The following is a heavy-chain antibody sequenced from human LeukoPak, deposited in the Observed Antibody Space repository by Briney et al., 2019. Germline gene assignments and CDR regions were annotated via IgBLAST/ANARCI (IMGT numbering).Heavy chain of an antibody. CDR2: IIPIIGMA. CDR3: ARDMLPSAIVGPYYYYCMDV. CDR1: GGTFTSYA. D-gene: IGHD2-2*01. V-gene: IGHV1-69*04. Sequence: GASVKVSCKASGGTFTSYAISWVRQAPGQGREWMGRIIPIIGMANYAQKFQGRVTITTDKSTSTAYMELSSLRSEDTPVYYCARDMLPSAIVGPYYYYCMDVWGQGTTVTVSS. J-gene: IGHJ6*02.